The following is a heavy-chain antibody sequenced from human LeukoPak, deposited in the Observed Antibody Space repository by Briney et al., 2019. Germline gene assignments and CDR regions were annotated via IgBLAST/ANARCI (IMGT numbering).Heavy chain of an antibody. CDR1: GFIFSNYS. CDR2: INSSSTYI. D-gene: IGHD3-10*01. CDR3: ARHGDYGSGSYYYNYYMDV. Sequence: PGGSLRLSCAASGFIFSNYSMNWVRQAPGKGLEWVSFINSSSTYIYYADSVKGRFTISRDNAKNSLYLHMNSLRAEDTAVYYCARHGDYGSGSYYYNYYMDVWGKGTTVTISS. V-gene: IGHV3-21*01. J-gene: IGHJ6*03.